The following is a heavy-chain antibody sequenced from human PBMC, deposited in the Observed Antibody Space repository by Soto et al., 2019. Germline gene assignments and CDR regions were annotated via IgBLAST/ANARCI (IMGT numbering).Heavy chain of an antibody. CDR2: VHHSGST. CDR1: GGSITDKW. D-gene: IGHD3-16*01. CDR3: AREGDHPFSLGY. V-gene: IGHV4-4*02. Sequence: QVQLQESGPGLVKPSGILSLTCAVSGGSITDKWWSWIRQTPGKGLEWIGEVHHSGSTHYSPSLKSRDTMSVDTSKNDFTLQFFSLTAADTAIYYCAREGDHPFSLGYWGQGILVTVAS. J-gene: IGHJ4*02.